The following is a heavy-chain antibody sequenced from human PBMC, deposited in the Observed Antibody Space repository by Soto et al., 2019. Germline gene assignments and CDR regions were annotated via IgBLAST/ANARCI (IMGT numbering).Heavy chain of an antibody. CDR3: ARYLAAAGLFDY. CDR2: IGTAGDT. V-gene: IGHV3-13*04. J-gene: IGHJ4*02. Sequence: EVQLVESGGGLVQPGGSLRLSCAASGFTFSSYDMHWVRQATGKGLEWVSAIGTAGDTYYPGSVKGRFTISRENAKNSLYLQMNSLRAGDTAVYYCARYLAAAGLFDYWGQGTLVTVSS. D-gene: IGHD6-13*01. CDR1: GFTFSSYD.